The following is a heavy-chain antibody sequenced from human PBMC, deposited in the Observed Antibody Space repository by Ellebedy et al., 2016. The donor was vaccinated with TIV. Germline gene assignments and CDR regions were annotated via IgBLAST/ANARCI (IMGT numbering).Heavy chain of an antibody. CDR3: EGTGTTSYYYYGMDV. D-gene: IGHD1-1*01. J-gene: IGHJ6*02. CDR1: GFTFSSYA. Sequence: GESLKISCAASGFTFSSYAMHWVRQAPGKGLEWVAVISYDGSNKYYADSVKGRFTISRDNSKNTLYLQMNSLRAEDTAVYYCEGTGTTSYYYYGMDVWGQGTTVTVSS. V-gene: IGHV3-30-3*01. CDR2: ISYDGSNK.